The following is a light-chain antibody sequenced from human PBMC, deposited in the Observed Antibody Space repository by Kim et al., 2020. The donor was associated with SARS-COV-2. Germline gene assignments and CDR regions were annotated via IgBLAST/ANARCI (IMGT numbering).Light chain of an antibody. CDR1: TSNSGKNY. J-gene: IGLJ2*01. V-gene: IGLV1-51*01. CDR3: GTWDSSLSVGL. CDR2: DNN. Sequence: GHKVTLSCSGRTSNSGKNYVSLFQKLPGTAPKLLIYDNNRRPSGIPDRFSGSKSGTSATLGITGLQTGDEADYYCGTWDSSLSVGLFGGGTQLTVL.